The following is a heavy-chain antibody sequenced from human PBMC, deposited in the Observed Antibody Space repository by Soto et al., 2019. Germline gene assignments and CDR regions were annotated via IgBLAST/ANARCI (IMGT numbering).Heavy chain of an antibody. CDR2: INDGGSA. D-gene: IGHD6-19*01. V-gene: IGHV4-34*01. CDR3: ARAYGMAVLRGAREDVYFDY. CDR1: GGSFSGYF. J-gene: IGHJ4*02. Sequence: QVQLQQWGAGLLKPSETLSLTCAVSGGSFSGYFWTWIRQPPGKGLEWVAEINDGGSAYYNPTVQGRATISVDTSTNDVSLRLPSVPAADTAVYYWARAYGMAVLRGAREDVYFDYWGQGALVTVSS.